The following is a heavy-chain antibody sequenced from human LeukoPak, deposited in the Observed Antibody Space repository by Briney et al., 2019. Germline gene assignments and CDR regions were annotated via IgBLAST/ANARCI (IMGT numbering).Heavy chain of an antibody. V-gene: IGHV1-69*13. J-gene: IGHJ4*02. CDR2: IIPILGTA. D-gene: IGHD3-3*01. Sequence: SVKVSCKASGGTFSSYAISWVRQAPGQGLEWMGGIIPILGTANYAQKFQGRVTITADESTSTAFMELSNLRSEDTAVYYCARAPRFLDCFLDYWGQGTLVTVSS. CDR1: GGTFSSYA. CDR3: ARAPRFLDCFLDY.